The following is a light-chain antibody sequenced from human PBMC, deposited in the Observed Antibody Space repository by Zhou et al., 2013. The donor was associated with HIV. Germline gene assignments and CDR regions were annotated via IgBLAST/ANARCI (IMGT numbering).Light chain of an antibody. CDR2: LGS. V-gene: IGKV2-28*01. CDR3: LQHNSYPYT. CDR1: QSLLHSNGYNY. Sequence: DIVMTQSPLSLPVTPGEPASISCRSSQSLLHSNGYNYLDWYLQKPGQSPQLLIYLGSNRASGVPDRFSGSGSGTEFTLTISSLQPEDFATYYCLQHNSYPYTFGQGTKLEIK. J-gene: IGKJ2*01.